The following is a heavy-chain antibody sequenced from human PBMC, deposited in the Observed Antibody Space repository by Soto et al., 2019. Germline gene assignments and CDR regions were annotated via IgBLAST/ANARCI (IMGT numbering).Heavy chain of an antibody. Sequence: GESLKISCKGSGYSFTSYWIGWVRQMPGKGLEWMGIIYPGDSDTRYSPSFQGQVTISADKSISTAYLQWSSLKASDTAMYYCARQEVITIFGVVNYYYYYMDVWGKGITVTVSS. CDR3: ARQEVITIFGVVNYYYYYMDV. J-gene: IGHJ6*03. D-gene: IGHD3-3*01. CDR1: GYSFTSYW. V-gene: IGHV5-51*01. CDR2: IYPGDSDT.